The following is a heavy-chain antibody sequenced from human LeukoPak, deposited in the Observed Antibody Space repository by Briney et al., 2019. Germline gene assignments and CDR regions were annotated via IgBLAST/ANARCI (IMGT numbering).Heavy chain of an antibody. J-gene: IGHJ4*02. CDR2: IYYSGTN. Sequence: SETLSLTCSVSGDSISGNYWSWMRQPPGKGLEWIGYIYYSGTNNYNPSLKSRVTMSVDTSKNQFSLNLNSVTAADTAVYYCARLLAGCPGGRCRAHFDYWGQGTLVTVS. CDR1: GDSISGNY. CDR3: ARLLAGCPGGRCRAHFDY. V-gene: IGHV4-59*01. D-gene: IGHD2-15*01.